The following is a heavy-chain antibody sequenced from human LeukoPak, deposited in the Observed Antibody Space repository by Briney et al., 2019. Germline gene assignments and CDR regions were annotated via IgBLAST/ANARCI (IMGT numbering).Heavy chain of an antibody. CDR3: ARVDDIDAFDI. D-gene: IGHD2-2*03. CDR1: GFTFSNHA. V-gene: IGHV3-30*04. CDR2: ISDDGSSK. Sequence: GRSLRLSCVTSGFTFSNHAMHWVRQGPGKGLEWVAVISDDGSSKFYADSVKGRFTISRDNSKNTLFLQINSLRPEDSAVYFCARVDDIDAFDIWGQGTLVTVSS. J-gene: IGHJ3*02.